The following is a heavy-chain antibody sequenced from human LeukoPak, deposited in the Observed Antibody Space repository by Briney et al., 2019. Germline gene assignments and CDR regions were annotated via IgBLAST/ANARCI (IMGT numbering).Heavy chain of an antibody. CDR2: IKSKNVGGTT. V-gene: IGHV3-15*01. Sequence: GGSLRLSCAASGFTFNNAWMNWVRQAPGKGLEWVGRIKSKNVGGTTDYAAPVKGRFTISRDDSKNTVYLQMNSLKIEDTAVYYCASHAAFDPWGQGTLVTVSS. J-gene: IGHJ5*02. CDR1: GFTFNNAW. CDR3: ASHAAFDP.